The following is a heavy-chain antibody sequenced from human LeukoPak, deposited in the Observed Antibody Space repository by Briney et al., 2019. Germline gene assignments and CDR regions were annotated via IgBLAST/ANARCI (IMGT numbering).Heavy chain of an antibody. CDR1: GGSISSSSYY. D-gene: IGHD3-9*01. CDR2: IYTSGST. Sequence: SETLSLTCTVSGGSISSSSYYWSWIRQPAGTGLEWLGRIYTSGSTNYNPSLKSRATISVDTSKNQFSLKLSSVTAADTAVYHCARGGAGVLRYFDWLSKQYYFDYWGQGTLVTVSS. J-gene: IGHJ4*02. V-gene: IGHV4-61*02. CDR3: ARGGAGVLRYFDWLSKQYYFDY.